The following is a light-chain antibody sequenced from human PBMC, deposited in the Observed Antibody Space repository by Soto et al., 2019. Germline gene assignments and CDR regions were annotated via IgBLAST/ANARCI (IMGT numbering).Light chain of an antibody. Sequence: QSVLTQPASGSGSPGQSITISCTGTSSDIGGHNLISWYQQHPGKAPKLMIYDVSNRPSGVSNRFSGSKSGNTASLTISGLQAEDEGDYYCSSYTSSNTVVFGGGTKLTVL. V-gene: IGLV2-14*01. CDR3: SSYTSSNTVV. J-gene: IGLJ2*01. CDR1: SSDIGGHNL. CDR2: DVS.